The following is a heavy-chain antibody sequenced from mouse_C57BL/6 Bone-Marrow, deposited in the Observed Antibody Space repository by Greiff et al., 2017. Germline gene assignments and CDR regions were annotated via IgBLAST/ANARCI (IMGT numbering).Heavy chain of an antibody. V-gene: IGHV1-53*01. Sequence: QVHVKQPGTELVKPGASVKLSCKASGYTFTSYWMHWVKQRPGQGLEWIGNINPSNGGTNYNEKFKSKATLTVDKSSSTAYMQLSSLTSEDSAVYYCASGRLLPYYFDYWGQGTTLTVSS. J-gene: IGHJ2*01. CDR2: INPSNGGT. D-gene: IGHD2-3*01. CDR3: ASGRLLPYYFDY. CDR1: GYTFTSYW.